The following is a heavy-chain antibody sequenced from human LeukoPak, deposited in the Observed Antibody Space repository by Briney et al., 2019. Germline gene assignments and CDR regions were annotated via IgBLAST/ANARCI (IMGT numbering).Heavy chain of an antibody. CDR2: ISGSGGST. D-gene: IGHD3-22*01. Sequence: PGGSLRLSCAASGFTFSSYGMSWVRQAPGKGLEWVSAISGSGGSTYYADSVKGRFTISRDNSKNTLYLQMNSLRAEDTAVYYCAKGYVRYYYDSSGYIDYWGQGTLVTVSS. CDR3: AKGYVRYYYDSSGYIDY. CDR1: GFTFSSYG. V-gene: IGHV3-23*01. J-gene: IGHJ4*02.